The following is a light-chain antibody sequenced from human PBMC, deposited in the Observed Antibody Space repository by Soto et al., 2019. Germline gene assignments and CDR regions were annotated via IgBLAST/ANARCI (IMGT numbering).Light chain of an antibody. Sequence: EIVLTQSPGTLSLSPGERATLSCRASQSFSSKYLAWYQQKPGQAPRVLIYGTSIRASGVPERFSGGGSVTDFTLTITRLEPEDFAVDYCQQYGSSLFTFGPGTKVDFK. CDR2: GTS. CDR1: QSFSSKY. CDR3: QQYGSSLFT. J-gene: IGKJ3*01. V-gene: IGKV3-20*01.